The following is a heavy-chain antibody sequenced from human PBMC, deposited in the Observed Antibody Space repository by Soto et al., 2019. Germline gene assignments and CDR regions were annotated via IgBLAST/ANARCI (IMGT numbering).Heavy chain of an antibody. CDR1: GGSISSGDYY. J-gene: IGHJ5*02. Sequence: SETLSLTCTVSGGSISSGDYYWSWIRQPPGKGLEWIGYIYYSGSTYYNPSLKSRVAISLDTSRSQFSLTLHSVTAADTAIYYCARDRHNNFFDPWGQGTLVTVSS. D-gene: IGHD6-6*01. CDR2: IYYSGST. V-gene: IGHV4-30-4*01. CDR3: ARDRHNNFFDP.